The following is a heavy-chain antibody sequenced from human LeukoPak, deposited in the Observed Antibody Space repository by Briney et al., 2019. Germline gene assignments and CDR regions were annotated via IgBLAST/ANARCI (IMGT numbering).Heavy chain of an antibody. CDR3: GRGRGGPMV. J-gene: IGHJ6*01. CDR2: INHSGST. Sequence: SETLSLTCAVYGGSVSGYYWRWIRQPPGKGLEWIGEINHSGSTNYNPSLKSRVTIPVDTSTNQSSLTLSHVTDADTAVYFCGRGRGGPMVCGEGAPGTVSS. CDR1: GGSVSGYY. D-gene: IGHD3-10*01. V-gene: IGHV4-34*01.